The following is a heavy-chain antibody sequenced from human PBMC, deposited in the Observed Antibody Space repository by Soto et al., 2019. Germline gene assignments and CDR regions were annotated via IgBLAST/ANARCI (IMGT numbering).Heavy chain of an antibody. CDR1: GGTSTRYA. V-gene: IGHV1-69*06. CDR2: IVTMFGTS. Sequence: QERLVQSGAEVRKPGSSVKVSCKVTGGTSTRYAINWVRQAPGQALEWMGGIVTMFGTSKYAQKFQGRVTITADTSTNIAYMELRSLRSEDTAVYYCNRGSEYDFWSGYLWGQGTLVSVSS. J-gene: IGHJ4*02. D-gene: IGHD3-3*01. CDR3: NRGSEYDFWSGYL.